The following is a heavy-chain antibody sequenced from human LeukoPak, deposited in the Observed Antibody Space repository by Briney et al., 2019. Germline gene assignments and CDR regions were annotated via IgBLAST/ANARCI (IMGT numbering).Heavy chain of an antibody. D-gene: IGHD3-10*01. V-gene: IGHV4-4*02. Sequence: SETLSLTCAVSGGSITTDNWWGWVRQPPGKGLEWIGEIYHSGSINYNPSLKSRITMSVDKSKNQFSLKLSSVTAADTAVYYCARGYGSRWFDPRGQGTLVTVSS. CDR3: ARGYGSRWFDP. CDR1: GGSITTDNW. J-gene: IGHJ5*02. CDR2: IYHSGSI.